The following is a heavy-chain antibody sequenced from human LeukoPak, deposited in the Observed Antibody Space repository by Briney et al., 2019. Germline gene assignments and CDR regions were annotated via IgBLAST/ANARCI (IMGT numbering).Heavy chain of an antibody. CDR1: GYTFTGYY. J-gene: IGHJ5*02. D-gene: IGHD3-10*01. V-gene: IGHV1-2*02. CDR3: ARAGSVRYYGSTLQNWFDP. CDR2: INPNSGGT. Sequence: ASVKVSCKASGYTFTGYYMHWVRQAPGQGLEWMGWINPNSGGTNYAQKFQGRVTMTRDTSISTAYMELSRLRSDDTAVYYCARAGSVRYYGSTLQNWFDPWGQGTLVTVSS.